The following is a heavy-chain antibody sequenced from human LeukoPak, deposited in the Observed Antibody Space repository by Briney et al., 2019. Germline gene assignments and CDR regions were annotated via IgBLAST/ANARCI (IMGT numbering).Heavy chain of an antibody. D-gene: IGHD2-8*01. J-gene: IGHJ1*01. CDR1: GGTFSSYA. CDR3: ARGAMGVREYFQH. V-gene: IGHV1-69*13. Sequence: ASVKVSCKASGGTFSSYAISWVRQAPGQGLEWMGGIIPIFGTANYAQNFQGRVTITADESTNTVYIELGGLRSEDTAVYYCARGAMGVREYFQHWGQGTLVTVSS. CDR2: IIPIFGTA.